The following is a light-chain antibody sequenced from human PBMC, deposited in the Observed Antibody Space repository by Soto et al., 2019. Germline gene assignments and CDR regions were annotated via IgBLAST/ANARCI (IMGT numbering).Light chain of an antibody. Sequence: SYELTQPPSVSVSPGQTARITCSGDALPKQFSYWYQQKPGQAPILVIYTDTERPSGIPERFSGSSSGTTVTLTISGVRAEDEADYYCQSADSSGSYVVFGGGTQLTVL. CDR3: QSADSSGSYVV. CDR1: ALPKQF. V-gene: IGLV3-25*03. CDR2: TDT. J-gene: IGLJ3*02.